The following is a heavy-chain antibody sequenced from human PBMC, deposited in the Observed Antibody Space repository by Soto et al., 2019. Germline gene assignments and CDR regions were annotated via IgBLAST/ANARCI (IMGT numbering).Heavy chain of an antibody. Sequence: SETLSLTCTVSGGSISSYYWSWIRQPPGKGLEWIGYIYYSGSTNYNPSLKSRVTVSVDTSKNQFSLKLSSVTAADTAVYYCARSEDYGSGIYYKPLSPNWFDPWGKGTLVTVDS. CDR2: IYYSGST. CDR1: GGSISSYY. CDR3: ARSEDYGSGIYYKPLSPNWFDP. D-gene: IGHD3-10*01. V-gene: IGHV4-59*01. J-gene: IGHJ5*02.